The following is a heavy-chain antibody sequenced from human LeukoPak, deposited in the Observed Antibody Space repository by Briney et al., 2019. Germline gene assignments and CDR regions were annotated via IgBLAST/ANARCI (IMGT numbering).Heavy chain of an antibody. V-gene: IGHV5-51*01. CDR1: GDNLAIYW. CDR3: VRRVGNSKYDY. Sequence: GESLKISCRVFGDNLAIYWIGWVRQMSGKGLEWMGIIYPGDSDTRYSPSFQGQVTISADKSISTAYLQWSSLKASDTAMYYCVRRVGNSKYDYWGQGTLVTVSS. CDR2: IYPGDSDT. D-gene: IGHD4-11*01. J-gene: IGHJ4*02.